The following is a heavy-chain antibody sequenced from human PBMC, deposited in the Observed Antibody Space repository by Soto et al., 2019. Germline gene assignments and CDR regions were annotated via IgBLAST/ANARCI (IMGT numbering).Heavy chain of an antibody. CDR3: VREEQSFGAFDI. Sequence: PGGSLRLSCAASGFTFSSYSMNWVRQAPGKGLEWVSYISSSSGTIYYADSVKGRFTISRDNAKNSLYLQMNSLRAEDTAVYYCVREEQSFGAFDIWGQGTMVTVS. V-gene: IGHV3-48*01. CDR1: GFTFSSYS. CDR2: ISSSSGTI. J-gene: IGHJ3*02. D-gene: IGHD3-16*01.